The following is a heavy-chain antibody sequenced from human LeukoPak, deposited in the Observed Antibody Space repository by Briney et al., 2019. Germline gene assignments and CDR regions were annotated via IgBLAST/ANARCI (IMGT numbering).Heavy chain of an antibody. J-gene: IGHJ5*02. CDR3: ARNRWIQLWRWWFDP. CDR2: IIPIFGTA. Sequence: GSSVKVSCKASGGTFSSYAISWVRQAPGQGLEWMGGIIPIFGTANYAQKFQGRVTITADESTSTAYMELSSLRSEDTAVYYCARNRWIQLWRWWFDPWGQGTLVTGSS. V-gene: IGHV1-69*01. D-gene: IGHD5-18*01. CDR1: GGTFSSYA.